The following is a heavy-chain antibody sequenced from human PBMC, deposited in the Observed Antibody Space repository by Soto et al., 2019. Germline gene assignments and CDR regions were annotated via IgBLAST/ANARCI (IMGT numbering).Heavy chain of an antibody. CDR1: GYTFTGYY. CDR3: ARDRTYSSSLRYYYYGMDV. J-gene: IGHJ6*02. Sequence: VKVSCKASGYTFTGYYMHWVRQAPGQGLEWMGWINPNSGGTNYAQKFQGRVTMTRDTSISTAYMELSRLRSDDTAVYYCARDRTYSSSLRYYYYGMDVWGQGTTVTVSS. D-gene: IGHD6-6*01. V-gene: IGHV1-2*02. CDR2: INPNSGGT.